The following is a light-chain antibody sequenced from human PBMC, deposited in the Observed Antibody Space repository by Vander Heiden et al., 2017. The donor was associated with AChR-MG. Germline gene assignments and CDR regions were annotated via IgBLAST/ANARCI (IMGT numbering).Light chain of an antibody. CDR1: SSNIGNNY. V-gene: IGLV1-51*02. Sequence: QSVLTQPPSVSAAPGQKVTISCSGSSSNIGNNYVSWYQQLPGTAPKLLIYENNKRPSRSPDRFSGSKSGTSATLGITGLQTGDEADYYCGTWDSSLSAGVFGGGTKLTVL. CDR3: GTWDSSLSAGV. CDR2: ENN. J-gene: IGLJ3*02.